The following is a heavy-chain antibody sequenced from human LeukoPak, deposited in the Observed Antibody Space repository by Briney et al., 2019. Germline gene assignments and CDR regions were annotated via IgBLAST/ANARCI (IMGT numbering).Heavy chain of an antibody. CDR2: IYPGDSDT. D-gene: IGHD2-2*01. Sequence: AGESLKISCKGSGCSFTSYWIGWVRQMPGKGLEWMGIIYPGDSDTRYSPSFQGQVTISADKSISTAYLQWSSLKASDTAMYYCARLPSAGVYYYYYMDVWGKGTTVTVSS. CDR1: GCSFTSYW. V-gene: IGHV5-51*01. CDR3: ARLPSAGVYYYYYMDV. J-gene: IGHJ6*03.